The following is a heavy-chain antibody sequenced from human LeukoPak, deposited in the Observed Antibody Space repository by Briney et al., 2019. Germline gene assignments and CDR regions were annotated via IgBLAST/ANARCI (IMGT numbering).Heavy chain of an antibody. CDR2: IYTSGST. CDR3: AREGAPWSGPYLIDY. Sequence: SETLSLTCTVSGGSISSYYWSWIRQPAGKGLEWIGRIYTSGSTNYNPSLKSRVTMSVDTSENQFSLKLSSVTAADTAVYYCAREGAPWSGPYLIDYWGQGTLVTVSS. V-gene: IGHV4-4*07. D-gene: IGHD2-15*01. J-gene: IGHJ4*02. CDR1: GGSISSYY.